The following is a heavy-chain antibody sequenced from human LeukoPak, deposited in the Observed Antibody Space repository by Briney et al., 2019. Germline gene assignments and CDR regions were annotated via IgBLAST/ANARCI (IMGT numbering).Heavy chain of an antibody. Sequence: ASVKVSCKASGYTFTSYGISWVRQAPGQGLEWMGWISACNGNTNYAQKLQGRVTMTTDTSTSTAYMELRSLRSDDTAVYYCARDIGSSWYMYYYYYMDVWGKGTTVTVSS. J-gene: IGHJ6*03. CDR3: ARDIGSSWYMYYYYYMDV. D-gene: IGHD6-13*01. CDR2: ISACNGNT. CDR1: GYTFTSYG. V-gene: IGHV1-18*01.